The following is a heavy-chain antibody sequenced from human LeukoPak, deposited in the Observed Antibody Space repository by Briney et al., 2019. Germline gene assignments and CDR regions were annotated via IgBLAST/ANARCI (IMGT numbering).Heavy chain of an antibody. D-gene: IGHD6-13*01. CDR1: GFALSTNRMS. Sequence: SGPTLVNPTQTLTLTCTFSGFALSTNRMSVTWVRHPPGKALEWLARIDWDDDEYYSASLKTRLTISKDTTKHQVALTITNMDPVDTATYFCARCIAATGTLDYWGQGALVTVSS. CDR3: ARCIAATGTLDY. J-gene: IGHJ4*02. V-gene: IGHV2-70*11. CDR2: IDWDDDE.